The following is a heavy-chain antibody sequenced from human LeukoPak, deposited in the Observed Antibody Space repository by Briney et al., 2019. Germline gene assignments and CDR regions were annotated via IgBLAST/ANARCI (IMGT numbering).Heavy chain of an antibody. J-gene: IGHJ3*02. CDR1: GFTFSSYA. V-gene: IGHV3-23*01. CDR2: ISGSGGST. D-gene: IGHD4-17*01. Sequence: GGSLRLSCAASGFTFSSYAMSWVRQAPGKGLEWVSAISGSGGSTYYADSVKGRFTISRDNSKNALYLQMNSLRAEDTAVYYCAKDQGGFTVTTMDIWGQGTMVTVSS. CDR3: AKDQGGFTVTTMDI.